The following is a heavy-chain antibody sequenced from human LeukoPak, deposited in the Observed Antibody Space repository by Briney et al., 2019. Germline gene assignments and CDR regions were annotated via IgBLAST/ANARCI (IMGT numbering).Heavy chain of an antibody. CDR2: IYFSGTT. J-gene: IGHJ5*02. D-gene: IGHD2-2*02. Sequence: PSETLSLTCSVSGDSITLTSYSWAWIRQPPGKGLEWIGSIYFSGTTNYNPSLQSRVTMSVDTSRNQFSLILSSLTATDTAVYYCARQIRYTYDPNWFHPWSQGALVTVSS. CDR3: ARQIRYTYDPNWFHP. CDR1: GDSITLTSYS. V-gene: IGHV4-39*01.